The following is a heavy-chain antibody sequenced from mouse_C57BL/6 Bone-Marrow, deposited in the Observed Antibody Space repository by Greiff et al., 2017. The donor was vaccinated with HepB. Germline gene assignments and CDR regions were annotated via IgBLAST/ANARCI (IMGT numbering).Heavy chain of an antibody. CDR2: IYPSDSET. V-gene: IGHV1-61*01. CDR1: GYTFTSYW. D-gene: IGHD1-1*01. CDR3: ARMHYYGSSYDFDY. J-gene: IGHJ2*01. Sequence: QVQLQQSGAELVRPGSSVKLSCKASGYTFTSYWMDWVKQRPGQGLEWIGNIYPSDSETHYNQKFKDKATLTVDKSSSTAYMQLSSLTSEDSAVYYCARMHYYGSSYDFDYWGQGTTLTVSS.